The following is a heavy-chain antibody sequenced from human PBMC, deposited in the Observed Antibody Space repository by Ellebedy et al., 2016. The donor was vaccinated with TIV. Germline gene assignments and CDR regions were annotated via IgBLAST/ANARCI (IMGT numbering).Heavy chain of an antibody. Sequence: AASVKVSCKASGYTFTSYAMHWVRQASGQRLEWMGWINAGNGNTKYSQKFQGRVTITRDTSASTAYMELSSLRSEDTAVYYCARDPYGDYYSPLDYWGQGTLVTVSS. J-gene: IGHJ4*02. CDR1: GYTFTSYA. CDR3: ARDPYGDYYSPLDY. D-gene: IGHD4-17*01. V-gene: IGHV1-3*01. CDR2: INAGNGNT.